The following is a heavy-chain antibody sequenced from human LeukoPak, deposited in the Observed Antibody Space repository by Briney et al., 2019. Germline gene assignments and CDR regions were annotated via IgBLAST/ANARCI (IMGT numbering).Heavy chain of an antibody. CDR1: GFTFSSYA. Sequence: GGSLRLSCAASGFTFSSYAMNWVRQAPGKGLEWVSAIGGGGATTYYADSVKGRFTISRDNSKNTLYLQMNSLRAEDTAVYYCAKWVLRDGYNPLDYWSQGTLVTVSS. J-gene: IGHJ4*02. CDR3: AKWVLRDGYNPLDY. CDR2: IGGGGATT. V-gene: IGHV3-23*01. D-gene: IGHD5-24*01.